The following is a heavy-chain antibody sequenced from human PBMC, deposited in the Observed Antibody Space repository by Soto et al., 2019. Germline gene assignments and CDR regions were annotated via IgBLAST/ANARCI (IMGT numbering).Heavy chain of an antibody. J-gene: IGHJ4*02. Sequence: SETLSLTCSVSTGSMRTYYWTWIRQSPGKGLEWIGQISHTGRTKYNPSLESRVTISVDTSRKQFSLRLTSVTAADTALYYCARDDTTGLFDFWGQGTLVTVSS. CDR1: TGSMRTYY. CDR2: ISHTGRT. V-gene: IGHV4-59*01. D-gene: IGHD4-17*01. CDR3: ARDDTTGLFDF.